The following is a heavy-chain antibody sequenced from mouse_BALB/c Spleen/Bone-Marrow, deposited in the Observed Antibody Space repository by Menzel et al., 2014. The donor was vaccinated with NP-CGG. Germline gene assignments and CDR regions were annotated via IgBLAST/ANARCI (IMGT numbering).Heavy chain of an antibody. J-gene: IGHJ2*01. CDR3: ARVGLRLPYYFDY. D-gene: IGHD1-2*01. CDR2: IDPSDSET. Sequence: QVHVKQSGPQVVRPGAPVKISCKASGYSFTSYWMHWVKQRPGQGLEWIGMIDPSDSETRLNQKFKDKATLTVDKSSSTAYMQLSSSTSEDSAVYYCARVGLRLPYYFDYWGQGTTLTVSS. V-gene: IGHV1S127*01. CDR1: GYSFTSYW.